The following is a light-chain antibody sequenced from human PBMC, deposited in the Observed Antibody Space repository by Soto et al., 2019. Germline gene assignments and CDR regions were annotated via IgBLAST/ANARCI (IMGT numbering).Light chain of an antibody. J-gene: IGKJ1*01. CDR2: GAS. V-gene: IGKV3-20*01. CDR1: QSVGSN. CDR3: QQYGSSGT. Sequence: EIVMTHSPSTLSSSPVGRATLACRASQSVGSNLAWYQQKPGQAPRLLIFGASSRATGIPDRFSGSGSGTDFTLTISRLEPEDFAVYYCQQYGSSGTFGQGTKVDIK.